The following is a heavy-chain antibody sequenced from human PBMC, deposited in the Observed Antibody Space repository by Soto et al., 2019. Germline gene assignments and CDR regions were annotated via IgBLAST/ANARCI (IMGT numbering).Heavy chain of an antibody. CDR2: IYPGDSDT. V-gene: IGHV5-51*01. CDR3: ARLGYSSSWEGVYGMDV. J-gene: IGHJ6*02. CDR1: GYSFTSYW. Sequence: GESLEISCKGSGYSFTSYWIGWVRQMPGKGLEWMGIIYPGDSDTRYSPSFQGQVTISADKSISTAYLQWSSLKASDTAMYYYARLGYSSSWEGVYGMDVWGQGTTVTVSS. D-gene: IGHD6-13*01.